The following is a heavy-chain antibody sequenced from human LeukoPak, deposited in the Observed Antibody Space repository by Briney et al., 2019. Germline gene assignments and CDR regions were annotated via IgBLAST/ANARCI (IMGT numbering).Heavy chain of an antibody. D-gene: IGHD3-16*01. CDR2: MTPNSGNT. CDR3: ASPTGGKYGMDV. V-gene: IGHV1-8*01. J-gene: IGHJ6*02. Sequence: ASVKVSCKASGYIFINYDINWVRQATGQGLEWMGWMTPNSGNTGYAQKFQGRVTMTRNTSINTAYMELSSLRSEDTAAYYCASPTGGKYGMDVWGQGTTVTVSS. CDR1: GYIFINYD.